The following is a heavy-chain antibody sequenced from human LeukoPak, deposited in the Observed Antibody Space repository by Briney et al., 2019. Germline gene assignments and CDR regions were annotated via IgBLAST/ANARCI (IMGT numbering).Heavy chain of an antibody. Sequence: SETLSLTCTVSGYSISSGYYWGWIRQPPGKGLEWIGSFYHSGTTYYNPSLKSRVTISVDTSKNQFSLKLSSVTAADTAVYYCARFPRPDYYYYTDVWGKGTTVTVSS. CDR2: FYHSGTT. CDR1: GYSISSGYY. CDR3: ARFPRPDYYYYTDV. J-gene: IGHJ6*03. V-gene: IGHV4-38-2*02.